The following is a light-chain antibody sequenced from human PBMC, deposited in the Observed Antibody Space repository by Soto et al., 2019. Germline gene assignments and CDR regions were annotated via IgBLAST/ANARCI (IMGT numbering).Light chain of an antibody. CDR2: KAS. CDR1: QTISSW. J-gene: IGKJ1*01. Sequence: DIQMTQSPSTLSGSVGDRVTITCRASQTISSWLAWYQQKPGKAPKLLIYKASTLESGVPSRFSGSGSGTDFTLTISGLQPDDFAIYYCQQYNSYRAFGQGTKVDIK. V-gene: IGKV1-5*03. CDR3: QQYNSYRA.